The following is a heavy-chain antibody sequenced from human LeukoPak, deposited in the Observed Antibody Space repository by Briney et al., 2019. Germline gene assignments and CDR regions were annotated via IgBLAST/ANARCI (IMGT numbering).Heavy chain of an antibody. Sequence: ASVKVSCKASGYTFTSYGISWVRQAPGQGLEWMGWISAYNGNTNYAQKLQGRVTMTTDTSTSTAYMELRSLRSDDTAVYYCAITQKLTSLYYYGMDVWGQGTTVTVSS. CDR1: GYTFTSYG. CDR2: ISAYNGNT. V-gene: IGHV1-18*01. J-gene: IGHJ6*02. CDR3: AITQKLTSLYYYGMDV. D-gene: IGHD3-9*01.